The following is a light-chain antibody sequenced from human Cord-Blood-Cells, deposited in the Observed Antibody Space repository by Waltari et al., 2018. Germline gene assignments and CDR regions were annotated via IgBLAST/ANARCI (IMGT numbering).Light chain of an antibody. J-gene: IGLJ2*01. V-gene: IGLV2-11*01. CDR1: SSDVGGYNY. Sequence: QSALTQPRPVSGSPGQSVTISCTGTSSDVGGYNYVSWYQQHPGKAPKLMIYDVSRRPPRVPDRFAGSKSGHAASLTISGRQAEDEGDYYCCSHAGSYTLVFGGGPKLTV. CDR3: CSHAGSYTLV. CDR2: DVS.